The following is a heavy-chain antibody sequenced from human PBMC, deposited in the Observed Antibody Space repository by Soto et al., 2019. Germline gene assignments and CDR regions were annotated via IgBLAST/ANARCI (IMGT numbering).Heavy chain of an antibody. Sequence: SQTMSLTCAVFGRSISSGGYSRSWIRKPPGKGLEWIGYIYHSGSTYYTPSLKSRVTISVDRSKNQFSLKLSSVTAADTAVYYCAREAGGYWRGGSCYSGAFDIWGQGIMVTVS. J-gene: IGHJ3*02. D-gene: IGHD2-15*01. CDR2: IYHSGST. CDR1: GRSISSGGYS. V-gene: IGHV4-30-2*01. CDR3: AREAGGYWRGGSCYSGAFDI.